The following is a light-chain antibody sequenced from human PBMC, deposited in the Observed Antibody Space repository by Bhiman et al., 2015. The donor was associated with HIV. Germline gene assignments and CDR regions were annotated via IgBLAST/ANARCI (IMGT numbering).Light chain of an antibody. Sequence: SYVLTQPPSVSVAPGETARITCGGNNIGGISVHWYQQKPGQAPALVIYYDSDRPSGIPERFSGSNSGNTATLTISRVEAGDEADYYCQVWDSSSDLELFGGGTKLSVL. J-gene: IGLJ2*01. V-gene: IGLV3-21*04. CDR1: NIGGIS. CDR2: YDS. CDR3: QVWDSSSDLEL.